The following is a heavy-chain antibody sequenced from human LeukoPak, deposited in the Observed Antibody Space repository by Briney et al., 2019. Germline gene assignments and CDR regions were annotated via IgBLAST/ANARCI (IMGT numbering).Heavy chain of an antibody. CDR2: IYTRGST. CDR3: ARDVVAAPGTWDY. Sequence: SQTLSLTCTVSGNSISSGDNYWSWIRQPAGKGLEWIGRIYTRGSTNYNPSLKSRVTMSVDTSKNQFSLKLSSVTAADTAVYYCARDVVAAPGTWDYWGQGTLVTVSS. CDR1: GNSISSGDNY. D-gene: IGHD6-13*01. V-gene: IGHV4-61*02. J-gene: IGHJ4*02.